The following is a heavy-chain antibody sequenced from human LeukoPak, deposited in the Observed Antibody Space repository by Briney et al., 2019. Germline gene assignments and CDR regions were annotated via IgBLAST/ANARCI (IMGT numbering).Heavy chain of an antibody. J-gene: IGHJ5*02. V-gene: IGHV3-23*01. D-gene: IGHD6-19*01. Sequence: GGSLRLSCAASGFTFSSYAMSWVRQAPGKGLEWVSGISASGNSTYYADSVKGRFTISRDNSKNTLYLRMNSLRAEDTALYYCARLPNYTTGWLNWLDPWGQGTRVTVAS. CDR1: GFTFSSYA. CDR3: ARLPNYTTGWLNWLDP. CDR2: ISASGNST.